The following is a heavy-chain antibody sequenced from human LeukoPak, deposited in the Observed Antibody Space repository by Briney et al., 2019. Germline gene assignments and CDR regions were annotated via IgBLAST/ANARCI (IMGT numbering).Heavy chain of an antibody. J-gene: IGHJ6*02. CDR2: TSSTGNTM. CDR1: GFTFGDYA. Sequence: PGGSLRLSCTASGFTFGDYAMSWVRQAPGKGLEWVSYTSSTGNTMYYADSVKGRFTISRDNANNSLYLQMNSLRVEDTSFYYCARGRGLYGMDVWGQGTTVTVSS. CDR3: ARGRGLYGMDV. V-gene: IGHV3-48*03.